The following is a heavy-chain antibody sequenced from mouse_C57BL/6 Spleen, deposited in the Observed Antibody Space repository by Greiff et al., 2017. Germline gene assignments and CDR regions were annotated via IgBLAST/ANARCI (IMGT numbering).Heavy chain of an antibody. CDR2: ISSGSSTI. V-gene: IGHV5-17*01. CDR1: GFTFSDYG. D-gene: IGHD2-4*01. J-gene: IGHJ1*03. Sequence: EVMLVESGGGLVKPGGSLKLSCAASGFTFSDYGMHWVRQAPEKGLEWVAYISSGSSTIYYADTVKGRFTISRDNAKNTLFLQMTSLRSEDTAMYYCARNYYDYDGYFDVWGTGTTVTVSS. CDR3: ARNYYDYDGYFDV.